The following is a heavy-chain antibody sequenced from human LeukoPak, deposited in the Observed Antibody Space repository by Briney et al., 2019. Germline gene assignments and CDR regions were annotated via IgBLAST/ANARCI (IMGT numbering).Heavy chain of an antibody. Sequence: SETLSLTCAVYGGSFSGYYWSWIRQPPGKGLEWIGEINHSGSINYNPSLKSRVTISVDTSKNQFSLKLSSVTAADAAAYFCARAPPGAASGYWFDPWGQGALVSVSS. CDR3: ARAPPGAASGYWFDP. CDR1: GGSFSGYY. D-gene: IGHD6-13*01. J-gene: IGHJ5*02. CDR2: INHSGSI. V-gene: IGHV4-34*01.